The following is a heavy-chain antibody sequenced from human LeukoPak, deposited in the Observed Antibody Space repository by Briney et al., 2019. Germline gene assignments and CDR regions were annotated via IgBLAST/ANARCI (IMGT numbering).Heavy chain of an antibody. CDR2: ISAYNGNT. J-gene: IGHJ4*02. V-gene: IGHV1-18*01. CDR1: GYTLTSYG. CDR3: ARDLRSTTDFDY. D-gene: IGHD1-1*01. Sequence: ASVKVSCKASGYTLTSYGISWVRQAPGQGLEWMGWISAYNGNTNYAQKLQGRVTMTTDTSTSTAYMELRSLRSDDTAVYYCARDLRSTTDFDYWGQGTLVTVSS.